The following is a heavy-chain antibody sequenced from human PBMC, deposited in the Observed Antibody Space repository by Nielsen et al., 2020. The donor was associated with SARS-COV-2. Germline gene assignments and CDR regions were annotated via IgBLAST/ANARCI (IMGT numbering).Heavy chain of an antibody. J-gene: IGHJ6*03. CDR3: ARGRDCTNGVCYSSYYYYMDV. V-gene: IGHV1-18*01. D-gene: IGHD2-8*01. CDR2: ISAYNGNT. CDR1: GYTFTSYG. Sequence: ASVKVSCKASGYTFTSYGISWVRQAPGQGLEWMGWISAYNGNTNYAQKLQGRVTITADESTSTAYMELSSLRSEDTAVYYCARGRDCTNGVCYSSYYYYMDVWGKGTTVTVSS.